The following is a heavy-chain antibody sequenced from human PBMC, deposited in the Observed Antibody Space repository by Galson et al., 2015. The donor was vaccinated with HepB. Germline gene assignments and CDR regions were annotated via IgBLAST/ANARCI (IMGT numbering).Heavy chain of an antibody. Sequence: SLRLSCAASGFTFSSYSMNWVRQAPGKGLEWVSFISSSGSFIYYADSVKGRFTISRDNAKNSLYLQMNSLRAEDTAVYYCARDESYGCFDYWGQGTLVTVSS. J-gene: IGHJ4*02. V-gene: IGHV3-21*06. D-gene: IGHD5-18*01. CDR2: ISSSGSFI. CDR3: ARDESYGCFDY. CDR1: GFTFSSYS.